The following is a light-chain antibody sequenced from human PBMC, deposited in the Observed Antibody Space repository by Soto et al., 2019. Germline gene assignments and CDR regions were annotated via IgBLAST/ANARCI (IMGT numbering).Light chain of an antibody. Sequence: QSALTQPASVSGSPGQSITISCTGTSSDVGGYNFVSWYQHNPGKAPKLVIYEVSNRPSGLSNRFSGSKSGNTASLTISGLQAEDEADYYCSSYTSSSTLVFGTGTKVTVL. J-gene: IGLJ1*01. V-gene: IGLV2-14*01. CDR2: EVS. CDR1: SSDVGGYNF. CDR3: SSYTSSSTLV.